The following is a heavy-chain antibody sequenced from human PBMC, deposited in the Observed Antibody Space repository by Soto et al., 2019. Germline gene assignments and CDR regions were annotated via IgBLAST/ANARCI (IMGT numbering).Heavy chain of an antibody. Sequence: PGESLKISCKGSGYSFTSYWIGWVRQMPGKGLEWMGIIYPGDSDTRYSPSFQGQVTISADKSISTASLQWSSLKASATAMYYCARPGMLPENAFDIWGQGTMVTVSS. CDR2: IYPGDSDT. V-gene: IGHV5-51*01. CDR3: ARPGMLPENAFDI. J-gene: IGHJ3*02. D-gene: IGHD2-8*01. CDR1: GYSFTSYW.